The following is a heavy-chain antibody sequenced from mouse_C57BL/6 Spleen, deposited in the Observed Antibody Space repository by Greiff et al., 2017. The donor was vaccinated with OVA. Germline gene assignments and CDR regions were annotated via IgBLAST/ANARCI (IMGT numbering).Heavy chain of an antibody. J-gene: IGHJ4*01. CDR3: ARNYDAMDY. V-gene: IGHV1-19*01. Sequence: EVQVVESGPVLVKPGASVKMSCKASGYTFTDYYMNWVKQSHGKSLEWIGVINPYNGGTSYNQKFKGKATLTVDKSSSTAYMELNSLTSEDSAVYYCARNYDAMDYWGQGTSVTVSS. CDR1: GYTFTDYY. CDR2: INPYNGGT. D-gene: IGHD1-1*02.